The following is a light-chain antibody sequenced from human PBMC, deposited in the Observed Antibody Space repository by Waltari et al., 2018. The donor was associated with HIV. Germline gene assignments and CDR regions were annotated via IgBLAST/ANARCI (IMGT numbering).Light chain of an antibody. CDR2: RNN. CDR3: AAWDDSLSGPV. CDR1: SSHTGSNH. Sequence: QSVLTQPPSASGTHGPRVTISCSGSSSHTGSNHVNWYQQLPGTAPTPLIYRNNQRPSGVPDRFSGAKSGTSASLAISGLRSEDEADYYCAAWDDSLSGPVFGGGTKLTVL. V-gene: IGLV1-47*01. J-gene: IGLJ3*02.